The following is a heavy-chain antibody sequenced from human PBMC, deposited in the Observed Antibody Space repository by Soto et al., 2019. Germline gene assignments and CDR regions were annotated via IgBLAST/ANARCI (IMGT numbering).Heavy chain of an antibody. D-gene: IGHD3-22*01. CDR3: ARDLYYYDSSGYLASDAFDI. Sequence: PGGSLRLSCAASGFTFSSYAMHWVRQAPGKGLEWVAVISYDGSNKYYADSVKGQFTISRDNSKNTLYLQMNSLRAEDTAVYYCARDLYYYDSSGYLASDAFDIWGQGTMVTVSS. J-gene: IGHJ3*02. CDR2: ISYDGSNK. CDR1: GFTFSSYA. V-gene: IGHV3-30-3*01.